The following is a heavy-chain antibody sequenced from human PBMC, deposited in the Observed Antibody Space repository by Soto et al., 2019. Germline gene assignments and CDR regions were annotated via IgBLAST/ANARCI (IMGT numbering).Heavy chain of an antibody. Sequence: EVQLLESAGGLVQPGGSLRLSCAASEFTFSGRSVHWVRQAPGKGLVWVSGIDKVGTDSTYADSVKGRFTSSRDNAKNTVYLQMNSLGVEDTAVYYCARGWFGPDVWGKGTTVTVSS. CDR3: ARGWFGPDV. CDR1: EFTFSGRS. CDR2: IDKVGTDS. D-gene: IGHD3-10*01. J-gene: IGHJ6*03. V-gene: IGHV3-74*01.